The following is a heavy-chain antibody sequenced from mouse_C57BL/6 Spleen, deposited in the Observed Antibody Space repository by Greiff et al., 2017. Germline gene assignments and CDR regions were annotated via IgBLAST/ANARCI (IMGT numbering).Heavy chain of an antibody. CDR3: ARPQIPDYYGSREGFAY. D-gene: IGHD1-1*01. CDR2: ISSGSSTI. J-gene: IGHJ3*01. CDR1: GFTFSDYG. Sequence: EVQGVESGGGLVKPGGSLKLSCAASGFTFSDYGMHWVRQAPEKGLEWVAYISSGSSTIYYADTVKGRFTISRDNAKNTLFLQMTRLRSEDTAMYYVARPQIPDYYGSREGFAYWGQGTLVTVSA. V-gene: IGHV5-17*01.